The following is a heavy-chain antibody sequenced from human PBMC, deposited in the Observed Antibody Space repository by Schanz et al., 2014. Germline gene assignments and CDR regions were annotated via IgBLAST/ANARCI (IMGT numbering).Heavy chain of an antibody. Sequence: EAQSVESGGGLVQPGGSLRVSCAASGFTFRGYWMTWVRQAPGKGLEWVANIEPDGSEKYYVDSVKGRFTISRDNSKNTLYLQMNSLRAEDTAVYYCARTTNPFNFDSWPYLDYWGQGTLVTVSS. CDR3: ARTTNPFNFDSWPYLDY. D-gene: IGHD3-9*01. CDR2: IEPDGSEK. J-gene: IGHJ4*02. V-gene: IGHV3-7*01. CDR1: GFTFRGYW.